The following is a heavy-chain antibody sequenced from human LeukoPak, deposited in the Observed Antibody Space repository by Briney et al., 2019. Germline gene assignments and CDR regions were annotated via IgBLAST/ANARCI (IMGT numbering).Heavy chain of an antibody. CDR3: AGVLLWSGESHHDAFDI. J-gene: IGHJ3*02. CDR2: IYYSGST. CDR1: GGSISSYY. V-gene: IGHV4-59*01. D-gene: IGHD3-10*01. Sequence: SETLSLTCTVSGGSISSYYWSWIRQPPGKGLEWIGYIYYSGSTNYNPSLKSRVTISVDTSKNQFSLKLSSVTAADTAVYYCAGVLLWSGESHHDAFDIWGQGTMVTVSS.